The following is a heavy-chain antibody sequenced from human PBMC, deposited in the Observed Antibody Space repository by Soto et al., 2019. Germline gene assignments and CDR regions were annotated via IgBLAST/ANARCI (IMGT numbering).Heavy chain of an antibody. V-gene: IGHV4-34*01. J-gene: IGHJ6*02. CDR2: INHSGST. CDR1: GGSFSGYY. D-gene: IGHD6-6*01. CDR3: ARGGIAARPSYYYYYGMDV. Sequence: SETLSLTCAVYGGSFSGYYWSWIRQPPGKGLEWIGEINHSGSTNYNPSLKSRVTISVDTSKNQFSLKLSSVTAADTAVYYRARGGIAARPSYYYYYGMDVWGQGTTVTVSS.